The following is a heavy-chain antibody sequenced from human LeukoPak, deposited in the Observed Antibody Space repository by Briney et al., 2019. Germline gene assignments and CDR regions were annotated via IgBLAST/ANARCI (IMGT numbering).Heavy chain of an antibody. CDR3: AELGITMIGGV. CDR2: ISGRGSTI. J-gene: IGHJ6*04. V-gene: IGHV3-48*03. CDR1: GFTFSSYE. D-gene: IGHD3-10*02. Sequence: GGSLRLSCAASGFTFSSYEMNWVRQAPGKGLEWVSYISGRGSTIYYADSVKGRFTISRDNARNSLYLQMNSLRAEDTAVYYCAELGITMIGGVWGKGTTVTISS.